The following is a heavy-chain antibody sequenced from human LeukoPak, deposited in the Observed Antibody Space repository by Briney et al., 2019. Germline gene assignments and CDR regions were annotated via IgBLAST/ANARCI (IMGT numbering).Heavy chain of an antibody. Sequence: SETLSLTCTVSGGSISSYYWSWIRQTPGKGLEWIGYIYYSGSTNYNPSLKSRVTISVDTSKNQFSLKLSSVTAADTAVYYCARHAYYYDRSGSYEAFDIWGQGTMVTVSS. CDR3: ARHAYYYDRSGSYEAFDI. J-gene: IGHJ3*02. V-gene: IGHV4-59*08. CDR1: GGSISSYY. D-gene: IGHD3-22*01. CDR2: IYYSGST.